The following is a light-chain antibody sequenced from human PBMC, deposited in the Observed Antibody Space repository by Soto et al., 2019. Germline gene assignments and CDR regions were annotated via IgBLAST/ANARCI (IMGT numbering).Light chain of an antibody. CDR1: QNVLNRANDKNY. V-gene: IGKV4-1*01. Sequence: DIVVTQSPDSLAVSLGERATINCKSSQNVLNRANDKNYISWYQQKPGQPPKLLIYWASTRESDVPDRFSGSGSATDFTLTISSLQAGDVAVYFCHQYFNTPLTFGGGTKVEIK. CDR3: HQYFNTPLT. CDR2: WAS. J-gene: IGKJ4*01.